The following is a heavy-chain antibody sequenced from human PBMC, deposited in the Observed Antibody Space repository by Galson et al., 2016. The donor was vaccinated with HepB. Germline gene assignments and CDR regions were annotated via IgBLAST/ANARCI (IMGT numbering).Heavy chain of an antibody. CDR2: IWYDGSNT. V-gene: IGHV3-33*01. D-gene: IGHD5-24*01. Sequence: SLRLSCAASGFTFSSYGMHWVRQAPGKGLEWVAVIWYDGSNTYYADSVKGRFTISRAKNTLYLQMNSRRAQDTAVYYCARGEGDGYNYGDYWGQGTLVTVSS. CDR3: ARGEGDGYNYGDY. CDR1: GFTFSSYG. J-gene: IGHJ4*02.